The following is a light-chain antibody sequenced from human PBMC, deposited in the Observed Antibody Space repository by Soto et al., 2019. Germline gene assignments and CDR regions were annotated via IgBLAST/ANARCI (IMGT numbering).Light chain of an antibody. V-gene: IGLV2-8*01. CDR2: EVY. Sequence: QSAPTQPPSASGSPGQSVTFSCTGTSSDVGGYNYVSWYQQYPGKAPKLMIYEVYKRHSGVPDRFSGSKSGNTASLTVSGLQPEDEADYYCSAYAGRSTWVFGGGTKVTVL. J-gene: IGLJ2*01. CDR1: SSDVGGYNY. CDR3: SAYAGRSTWV.